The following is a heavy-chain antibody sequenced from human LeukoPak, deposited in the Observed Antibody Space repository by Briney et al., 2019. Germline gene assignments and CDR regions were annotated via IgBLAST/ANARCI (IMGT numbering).Heavy chain of an antibody. J-gene: IGHJ4*02. Sequence: SETLSLTCAVYGGSFSGYYWSWIRQHPGKGLEWIGEINHSGSTNYNPSLKSRVTISVDTSKNQFSLKLSSVTAADTAVYYCARSRGNYGSGTLRNYFDYWGQGTLVTVSS. CDR2: INHSGST. CDR3: ARSRGNYGSGTLRNYFDY. D-gene: IGHD3-10*01. CDR1: GGSFSGYY. V-gene: IGHV4-34*01.